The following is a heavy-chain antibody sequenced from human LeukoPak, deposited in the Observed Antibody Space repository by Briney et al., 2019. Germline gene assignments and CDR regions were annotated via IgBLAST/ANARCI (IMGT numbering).Heavy chain of an antibody. D-gene: IGHD6-19*01. CDR3: ARDGGSDQYYFDN. CDR2: ISYSGTT. CDR1: GTSISRPYW. Sequence: MSSETLSLTCGVSGTSISRPYWWIWVRQPPGKGLEWIAEISYSGTTHYTPSLKSRAIISLDKSKNQVFLKLNSVTAADTAMYYCARDGGSDQYYFDNWGQGTLVTVSS. V-gene: IGHV4-4*02. J-gene: IGHJ4*02.